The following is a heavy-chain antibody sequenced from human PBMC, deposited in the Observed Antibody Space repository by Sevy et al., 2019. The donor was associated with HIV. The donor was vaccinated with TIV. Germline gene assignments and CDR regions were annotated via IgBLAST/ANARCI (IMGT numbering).Heavy chain of an antibody. CDR2: ISWNSGSI. Sequence: GGSLRLSCAASGFTFDDYAMHWVRQAPGKGLEWVSGISWNSGSIGYADSVKGRFTISRDNAKNSLYLQMNSLRAEDTGLDYWAKDKGYCTNGVCYTSYYYYGMDVWGQGTTVTVSS. CDR1: GFTFDDYA. V-gene: IGHV3-9*01. J-gene: IGHJ6*02. CDR3: AKDKGYCTNGVCYTSYYYYGMDV. D-gene: IGHD2-8*01.